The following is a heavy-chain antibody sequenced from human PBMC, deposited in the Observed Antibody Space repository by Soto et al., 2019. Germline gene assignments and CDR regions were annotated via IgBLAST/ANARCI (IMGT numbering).Heavy chain of an antibody. V-gene: IGHV1-18*01. Sequence: ASVKVSCKASGYTFTSYGISWVRQAPGQGLEWMGWISAYNGNTNYAQKLQGRVTMTTDKSTSTAYMELRSLRSDDTAVYYCARDDIDIVVVPADYYYYYYMDVWGKGTTVTVSS. J-gene: IGHJ6*03. CDR2: ISAYNGNT. CDR3: ARDDIDIVVVPADYYYYYYMDV. CDR1: GYTFTSYG. D-gene: IGHD2-2*01.